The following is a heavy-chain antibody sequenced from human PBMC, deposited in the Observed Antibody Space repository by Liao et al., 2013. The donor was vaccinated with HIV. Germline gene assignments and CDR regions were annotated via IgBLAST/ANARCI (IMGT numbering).Heavy chain of an antibody. J-gene: IGHJ3*02. CDR2: IYYSGST. Sequence: QLQLQESGPGLVKPSQTLSLTCTVSGGSISSSSYYWGWIRQPPGKGLEWIGSIYYSGSTYYNPSLKSRVTISVDSSKDQFSLKLSSVTAADTAVYYCALAPGFYDFWSVYSTHDAFDIWGQGTMVTVSS. CDR1: GGSISSSSYY. CDR3: ALAPGFYDFWSVYSTHDAFDI. D-gene: IGHD3-3*01. V-gene: IGHV4-39*07.